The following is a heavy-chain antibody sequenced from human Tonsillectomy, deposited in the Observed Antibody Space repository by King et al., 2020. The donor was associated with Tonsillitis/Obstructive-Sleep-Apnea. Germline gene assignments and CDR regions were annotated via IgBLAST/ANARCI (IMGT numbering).Heavy chain of an antibody. CDR2: ISWDGGST. Sequence: VQLVESGGVVVQPGGSLRLSCAASGFTFEDYSMHWVRQAPGKGLEWVSLISWDGGSTYYEDSVKGRFTISRDNSKNYLSLQMNSLRTEDTALYYCAKPDSISSYSYYYGMAVWGQGTTVTVSS. D-gene: IGHD2-2*01. CDR1: GFTFEDYS. J-gene: IGHJ6*02. V-gene: IGHV3-43*01. CDR3: AKPDSISSYSYYYGMAV.